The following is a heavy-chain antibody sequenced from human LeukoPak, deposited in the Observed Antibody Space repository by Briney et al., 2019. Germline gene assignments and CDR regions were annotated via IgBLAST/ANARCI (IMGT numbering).Heavy chain of an antibody. Sequence: PSETLSLTCSVSGGSISSHYWSWIRQPPRKGLEWIGYIYYSGSTKYNPSLKSRVTISVDTSKNQFSLRLSSVTAADTAVYYCARGGTTVTPGLLWFDPWGQGPLVAVSS. D-gene: IGHD4-17*01. CDR1: GGSISSHY. CDR2: IYYSGST. J-gene: IGHJ5*02. CDR3: ARGGTTVTPGLLWFDP. V-gene: IGHV4-59*11.